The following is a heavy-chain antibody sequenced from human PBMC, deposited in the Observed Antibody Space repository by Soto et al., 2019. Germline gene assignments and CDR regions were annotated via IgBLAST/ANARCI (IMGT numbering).Heavy chain of an antibody. J-gene: IGHJ4*02. CDR1: GFKFSSFG. CDR2: ISYDGGNE. CDR3: ARDGGSSFPHPILPDY. Sequence: GGSLRLSCAASGFKFSSFGMHWVRQAPGKGLRWVALISYDGGNEYYADSVKGRFTISRDNSQNTLYLQMNSLRPEDTAVYYCARDGGSSFPHPILPDYWGQGTLVTVYS. D-gene: IGHD3-16*01. V-gene: IGHV3-30*03.